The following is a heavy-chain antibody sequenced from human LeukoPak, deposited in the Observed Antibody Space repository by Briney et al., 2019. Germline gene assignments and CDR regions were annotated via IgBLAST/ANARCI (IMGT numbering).Heavy chain of an antibody. V-gene: IGHV3-23*01. J-gene: IGHJ5*02. Sequence: GGSLRLSCVASGLTFSSNSMSWVRQPPGMGLEWVSGISVSGITVYADSVKGRLTISRDNPKNTLYLQMNNLRAEDTALYYCAKGFSVRGRFDPWGQGTQVTVSS. D-gene: IGHD2-15*01. CDR3: AKGFSVRGRFDP. CDR1: GLTFSSNS. CDR2: ISVSGIT.